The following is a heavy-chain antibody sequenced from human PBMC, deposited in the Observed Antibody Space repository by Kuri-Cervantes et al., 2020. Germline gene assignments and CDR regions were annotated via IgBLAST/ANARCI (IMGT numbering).Heavy chain of an antibody. V-gene: IGHV3-33*01. CDR2: IWYDGSNK. Sequence: GGSLRLSCAASGFTFSSYGMHWVRQAPGKGLEWVAVIWYDGSNKYYADSVKGRFTISRDNSKNTLYLQMNSLRAEDTAVYYCTAEEVFYFDYWGQGTLVTVSS. CDR1: GFTFSSYG. CDR3: TAEEVFYFDY. J-gene: IGHJ4*02.